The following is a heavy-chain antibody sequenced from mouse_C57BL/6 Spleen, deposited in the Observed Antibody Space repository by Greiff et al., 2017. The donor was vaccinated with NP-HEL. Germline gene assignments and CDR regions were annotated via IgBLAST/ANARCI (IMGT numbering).Heavy chain of an antibody. J-gene: IGHJ1*03. V-gene: IGHV1-80*01. CDR3: ARGGDGYYRYFDV. Sequence: QVQLQQSGAELVKPGASVKISCKASGYAFSSYWMNWVKQRPGKGLEWIGQIYPGDGDTNYNGKFKGKATLTADKSSSTAYMQLSSLTSEDSAVYFCARGGDGYYRYFDVWGTGTTVTVSS. CDR1: GYAFSSYW. D-gene: IGHD2-3*01. CDR2: IYPGDGDT.